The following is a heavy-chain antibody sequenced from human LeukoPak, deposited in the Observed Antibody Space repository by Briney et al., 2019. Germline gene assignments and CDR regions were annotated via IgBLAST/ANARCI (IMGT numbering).Heavy chain of an antibody. V-gene: IGHV3-30*18. J-gene: IGHJ4*02. Sequence: PGRSLRLSCAASGITFSAYGMYWVRQAPGKGLEWVAVISHDGNNKYYADSVKGRFTISRDNSKNTLYLQMNSLRAEDTAVYYCAKVPHSWGLFDSWGQGTLVTVSS. CDR2: ISHDGNNK. CDR3: AKVPHSWGLFDS. CDR1: GITFSAYG. D-gene: IGHD3-16*01.